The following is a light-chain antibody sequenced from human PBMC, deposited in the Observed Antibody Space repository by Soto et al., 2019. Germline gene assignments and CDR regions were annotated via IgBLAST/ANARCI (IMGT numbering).Light chain of an antibody. CDR2: KAS. V-gene: IGKV1-5*03. CDR3: QHHNSYSEA. Sequence: IQASRCASAQTGSVAVRFAITCRASQTISSWLAWYQQKPGKAPKLLIYKASTLKSGVPSRFSGSGSGTQFTLTISSLQTHDFATYHSQHHNSYSEAFGQGTQVDIK. CDR1: QTISSW. J-gene: IGKJ1*01.